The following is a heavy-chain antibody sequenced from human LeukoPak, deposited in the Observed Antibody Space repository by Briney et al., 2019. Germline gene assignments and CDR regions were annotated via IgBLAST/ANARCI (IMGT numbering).Heavy chain of an antibody. Sequence: GGALRLSCAASGCTFSDYYMSWIRQAPGKGLEWVSYISSSGSTIYYADSVKGGFTISRDNAKNSLYLQMNSLRAEDTAVYYCAREPAAGYCSSTSCLNWFDPWGQGTLVTVSS. D-gene: IGHD2-2*01. CDR2: ISSSGSTI. CDR3: AREPAAGYCSSTSCLNWFDP. V-gene: IGHV3-11*01. J-gene: IGHJ5*02. CDR1: GCTFSDYY.